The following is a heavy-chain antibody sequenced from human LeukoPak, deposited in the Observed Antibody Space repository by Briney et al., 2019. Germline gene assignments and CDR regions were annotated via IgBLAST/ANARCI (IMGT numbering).Heavy chain of an antibody. D-gene: IGHD2-2*02. Sequence: SVKVSCKASGGTFSSYAISWVRQAPGQGLEWMGRIIPIFGIANYAQKFQGRVTITADKSTSTAYMELSSLRSEDTAVYYCAMAGYCSSTSCYTDSGPYYYYGMDVWGQGTTVTVSS. CDR3: AMAGYCSSTSCYTDSGPYYYYGMDV. J-gene: IGHJ6*02. CDR2: IIPIFGIA. V-gene: IGHV1-69*04. CDR1: GGTFSSYA.